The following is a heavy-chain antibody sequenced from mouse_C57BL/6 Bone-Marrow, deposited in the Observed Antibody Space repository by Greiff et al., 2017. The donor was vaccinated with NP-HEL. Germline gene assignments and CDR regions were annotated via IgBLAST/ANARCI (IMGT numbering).Heavy chain of an antibody. CDR1: GYTFTDYY. CDR3: AHYDYDGADAMDY. V-gene: IGHV1-26*01. Sequence: VQLQQSGPELVKPGASVKISCKASGYTFTDYYMNWVKQSHGKSLEWIGDINPNNGGTSYNQKFKGKATLTVDKSSSTAYMELRSLTSEDSAVYYCAHYDYDGADAMDYWGQGTSVTVSS. D-gene: IGHD2-4*01. CDR2: INPNNGGT. J-gene: IGHJ4*01.